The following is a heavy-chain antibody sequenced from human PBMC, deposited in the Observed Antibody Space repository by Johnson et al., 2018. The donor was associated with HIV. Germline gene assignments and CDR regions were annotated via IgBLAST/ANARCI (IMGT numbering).Heavy chain of an antibody. CDR3: AKDMTPSQLAAFDI. J-gene: IGHJ3*02. V-gene: IGHV3-53*01. CDR2: IYSGGST. CDR1: GFTVSSNY. D-gene: IGHD6-13*01. Sequence: VQLVESGGGLIQPGGSLRLSCAASGFTVSSNYMSWVRQAPGKGLEWVSVIYSGGSTYYADSVKGRFTISRDNSKNTLYLQMNSLRAEDTAVYYCAKDMTPSQLAAFDIWGQGTMVTVSS.